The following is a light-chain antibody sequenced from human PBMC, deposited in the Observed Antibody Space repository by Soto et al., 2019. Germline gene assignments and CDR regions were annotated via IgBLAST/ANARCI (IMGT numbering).Light chain of an antibody. CDR1: HGISNY. J-gene: IGKJ5*01. Sequence: DIQLAQSPSFLSASIGDRVTITCRASHGISNYLAWYQQKPGKAPKLLIYAASTLQSEVPSRFSGSGSETEFALTISSLQPEDFATYYCQQLNNYPITFGQGTRLEIK. CDR2: AAS. CDR3: QQLNNYPIT. V-gene: IGKV1-9*01.